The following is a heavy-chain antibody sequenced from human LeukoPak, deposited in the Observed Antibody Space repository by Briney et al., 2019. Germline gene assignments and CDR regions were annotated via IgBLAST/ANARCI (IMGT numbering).Heavy chain of an antibody. V-gene: IGHV1-2*04. J-gene: IGHJ6*04. Sequence: ASVKVSCTASGYTFTGYYMHWMRQAPGQGLEWMGWINPNSGGTNYAQKFQGWVTMTRDTSISTAYMELSRLRSDDTAVYYCARGSAVSTDVYYYYGMDVWGKGTTVTVSS. CDR3: ARGSAVSTDVYYYYGMDV. CDR1: GYTFTGYY. D-gene: IGHD4-17*01. CDR2: INPNSGGT.